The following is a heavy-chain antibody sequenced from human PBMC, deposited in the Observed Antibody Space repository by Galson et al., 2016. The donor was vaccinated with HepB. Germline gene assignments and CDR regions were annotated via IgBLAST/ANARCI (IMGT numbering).Heavy chain of an antibody. V-gene: IGHV4-34*01. CDR2: IHHSGSS. D-gene: IGHD2-15*01. Sequence: ETLSLTCAVYGGSFSGDYWTWIRQSPGRGLEWIWEIHHSGSSNYNPSLKGRATISPDTSKNQFFLKLSSVTAADTAVYYCARSYCSGGSCYSHFDYWGQGTLVTVSS. CDR3: ARSYCSGGSCYSHFDY. J-gene: IGHJ4*02. CDR1: GGSFSGDY.